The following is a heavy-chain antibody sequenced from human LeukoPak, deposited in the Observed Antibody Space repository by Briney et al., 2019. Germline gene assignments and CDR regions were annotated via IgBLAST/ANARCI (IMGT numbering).Heavy chain of an antibody. CDR2: ISGSGGST. CDR1: GFTFNNYA. Sequence: GGSLRLSCAASGFTFNNYAMSWVRQAPGKGLECVSGISGSGGSTYYADSVKGRFTISRDNAKNSLYLQMNSLRAEDTAVYYCAELGITMIGGVWGKGTTVTISS. V-gene: IGHV3-23*01. J-gene: IGHJ6*04. CDR3: AELGITMIGGV. D-gene: IGHD3-10*02.